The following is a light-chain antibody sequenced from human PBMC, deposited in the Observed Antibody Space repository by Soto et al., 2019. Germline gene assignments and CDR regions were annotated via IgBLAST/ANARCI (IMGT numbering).Light chain of an antibody. Sequence: EIVLTQSPGTLSLSPGERATLSCRASRSISSTYLAWYQQKPGQAPRLLIYGASSRATGIPDRFSGSGSGTDFTLTISRLEPEDFAVDYCQQYGGSPPYTSGQGTKLEIK. CDR3: QQYGGSPPYT. CDR2: GAS. CDR1: RSISSTY. V-gene: IGKV3-20*01. J-gene: IGKJ2*01.